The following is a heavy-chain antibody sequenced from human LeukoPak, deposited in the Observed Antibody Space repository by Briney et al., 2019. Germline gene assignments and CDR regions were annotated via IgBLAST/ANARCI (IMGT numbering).Heavy chain of an antibody. CDR2: INSDGTDT. CDR1: GLSFSTYW. CDR3: ARVASSTTKYNAFDI. V-gene: IGHV3-74*03. Sequence: GESLRLSCAVSGLSFSTYWMHWVRQAPGKGLVWVSRINSDGTDTVYADSVKGRFTVSRDNAKNSLFLQMNSLRAEDTAVYYCARVASSTTKYNAFDIWGQGTMVTVSS. J-gene: IGHJ3*02. D-gene: IGHD1-7*01.